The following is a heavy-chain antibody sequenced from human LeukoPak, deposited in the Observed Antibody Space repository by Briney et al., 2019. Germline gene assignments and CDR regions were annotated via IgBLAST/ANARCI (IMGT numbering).Heavy chain of an antibody. Sequence: GRSLRLSCAASGFTFDDYAMHWVRQAPGKGLEWVSGISWNSGSIGYADSVKGLFTISRDNAKNSLYLQMNSLRAEDMALYYCAKGGYDYGDVIDYWGQGTLVTVSS. CDR1: GFTFDDYA. CDR3: AKGGYDYGDVIDY. D-gene: IGHD4-17*01. J-gene: IGHJ4*02. CDR2: ISWNSGSI. V-gene: IGHV3-9*03.